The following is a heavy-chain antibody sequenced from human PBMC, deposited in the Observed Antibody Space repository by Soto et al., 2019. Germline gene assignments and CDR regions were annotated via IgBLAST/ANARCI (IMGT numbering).Heavy chain of an antibody. D-gene: IGHD6-13*01. V-gene: IGHV4-39*01. CDR2: IYYSGST. Sequence: QLQLQESGPGLVKPSETLSLTCTVSGGSISSSSYYWGWIRQPPGKGLEWIGGIYYSGSTYYNPSLKSRVTIYVDTYKIQYALKLSAVTAADTAVYYCARKTGYSSSWYETQPNWFDPWGQGTLVTVSS. CDR3: ARKTGYSSSWYETQPNWFDP. J-gene: IGHJ5*02. CDR1: GGSISSSSYY.